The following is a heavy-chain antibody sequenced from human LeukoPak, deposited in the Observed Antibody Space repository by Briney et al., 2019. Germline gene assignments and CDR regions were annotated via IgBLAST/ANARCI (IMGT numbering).Heavy chain of an antibody. CDR1: GDSITNYY. CDR3: ARGYDMDV. CDR2: IYYTGTT. V-gene: IGHV4-59*01. Sequence: PSETLSLTCTVSGDSITNYYWSWIRQPPGKALEWIGYIYYTGTTKYNPSLMSRATISLDTSKNQFSLKLTSVTAADTALFFCARGYDMDVWGQGTTVTVSS. J-gene: IGHJ6*02.